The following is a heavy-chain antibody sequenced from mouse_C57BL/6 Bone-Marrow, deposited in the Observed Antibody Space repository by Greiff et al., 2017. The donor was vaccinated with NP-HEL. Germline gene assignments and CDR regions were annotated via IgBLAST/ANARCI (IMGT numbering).Heavy chain of an antibody. Sequence: QVQLQQPGAELVKPGASVKLSCKASGYTFTSYWMHWVKQRPGRGLEWIGRIDPNSGGTTYTAKFKSKATLTVDKPSSTAYMQLSSLTSEDSAVYCCARPSETENAMDYWGQGTSVTVSS. J-gene: IGHJ4*01. CDR3: ARPSETENAMDY. D-gene: IGHD6-1*01. V-gene: IGHV1-72*01. CDR1: GYTFTSYW. CDR2: IDPNSGGT.